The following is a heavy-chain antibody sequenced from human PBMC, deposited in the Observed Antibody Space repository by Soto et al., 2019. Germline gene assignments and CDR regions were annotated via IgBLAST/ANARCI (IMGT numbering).Heavy chain of an antibody. CDR3: ASTPPGEYQPLPTDY. CDR1: GFTFSDYY. J-gene: IGHJ4*02. V-gene: IGHV3-11*01. CDR2: ISSSGSTI. Sequence: GGSLRLSCAASGFTFSDYYMSWIRQAPGKGLEWVSYISSSGSTIYYADSVKGRFTISRDNAKNSLYLQMNSLRAEDTAVYYWASTPPGEYQPLPTDYWGQGTLVTVSS. D-gene: IGHD2-2*01.